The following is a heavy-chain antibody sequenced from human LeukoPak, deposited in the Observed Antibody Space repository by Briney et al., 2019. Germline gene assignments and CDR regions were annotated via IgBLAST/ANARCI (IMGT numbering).Heavy chain of an antibody. V-gene: IGHV3-33*01. CDR2: IWYDGRNK. Sequence: GGSLRLSCAAPGFTFSSYGMHWVRQAPHEGLEWVAVIWYDGRNKFYADSLKGRFTISRDNSKNTLYLQMNSLRAEDTPVYYCARVNRGDAFDIWGQGTLVTVSS. CDR1: GFTFSSYG. J-gene: IGHJ3*02. D-gene: IGHD3-16*02. CDR3: ARVNRGDAFDI.